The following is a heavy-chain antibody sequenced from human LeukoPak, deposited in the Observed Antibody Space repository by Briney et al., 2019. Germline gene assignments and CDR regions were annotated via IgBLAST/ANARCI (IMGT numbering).Heavy chain of an antibody. J-gene: IGHJ4*02. CDR3: ARRERATVHFDY. Sequence: SETLSLTCAVSGGSISSGGYSWSWIRQPPGKGLEWIGYIYHSGSTYYNPSLKSRVTISVDRSKNQFSLKLSSVTAADTAVYYCARRERATVHFDYWGQGTLVTVSS. D-gene: IGHD1-26*01. CDR1: GGSISSGGYS. V-gene: IGHV4-30-2*01. CDR2: IYHSGST.